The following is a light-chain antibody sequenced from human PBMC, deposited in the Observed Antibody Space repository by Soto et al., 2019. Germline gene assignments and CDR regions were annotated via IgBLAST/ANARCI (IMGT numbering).Light chain of an antibody. V-gene: IGLV3-9*01. Sequence: SYELTQPLSVSVALGQTARITCGGNNIGSKTVHWYQQKPSQAPVLVIYRDSNRPSRIPERFSGSNSGNTATLTNSRAQAVDEADYYCQVWDSSTARVFGGGTKLTVL. CDR3: QVWDSSTARV. CDR2: RDS. J-gene: IGLJ3*02. CDR1: NIGSKT.